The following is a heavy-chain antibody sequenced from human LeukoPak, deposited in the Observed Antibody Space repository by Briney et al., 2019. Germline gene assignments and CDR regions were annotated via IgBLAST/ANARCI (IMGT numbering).Heavy chain of an antibody. J-gene: IGHJ4*02. CDR3: ARGRYSSTWLDY. CDR2: IRNKANSYTT. V-gene: IGHV3-72*01. Sequence: GGSLRLSCAASGFIFSDHSMDWVRQAPGKGLEWVGRIRNKANSYTTEYAASVTGRFTISRDDSKNSLYLQMNSLKTEDTAVYYCARGRYSSTWLDYWGQGTLVTVSS. CDR1: GFIFSDHS. D-gene: IGHD6-13*01.